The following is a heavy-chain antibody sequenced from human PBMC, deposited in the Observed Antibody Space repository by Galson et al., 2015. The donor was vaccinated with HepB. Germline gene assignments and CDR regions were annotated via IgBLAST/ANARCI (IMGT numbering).Heavy chain of an antibody. CDR3: ARKRYCSGGSCYGTFDY. Sequence: SVKVSCKASGYTFTSYGISWVRQAPGQGLEWTGWISAYNGNTNYAQKLQGRVTMTTDTSTSTAYMELRSLRSDDTAVYYCARKRYCSGGSCYGTFDYWGQGTLVTVSS. CDR1: GYTFTSYG. CDR2: ISAYNGNT. V-gene: IGHV1-18*01. D-gene: IGHD2-15*01. J-gene: IGHJ4*02.